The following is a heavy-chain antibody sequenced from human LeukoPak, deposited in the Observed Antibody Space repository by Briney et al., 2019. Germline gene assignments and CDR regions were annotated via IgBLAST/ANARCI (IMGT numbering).Heavy chain of an antibody. J-gene: IGHJ4*02. CDR1: GGTFSSYA. V-gene: IGHV1-69*13. CDR3: ARDPLSGSGIVYMND. D-gene: IGHD3-10*01. Sequence: ASVKVSCKASGGTFSSYAISWVRQAPGQGLEWMGGIIPIFGTANYAQKFQGRVTITADESTSTAYMELSSLRSEDTAVYYCARDPLSGSGIVYMNDWGQGTLVTVSS. CDR2: IIPIFGTA.